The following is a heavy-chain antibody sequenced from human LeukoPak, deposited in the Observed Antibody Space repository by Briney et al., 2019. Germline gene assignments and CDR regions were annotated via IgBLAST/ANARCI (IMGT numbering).Heavy chain of an antibody. V-gene: IGHV4-59*03. CDR3: ARNKDILAGGNLDV. J-gene: IGHJ3*01. D-gene: IGHD3-9*01. CDR1: GGSISGYY. CDR2: IYYRGNT. Sequence: SETLSLTCSVSGGSISGYYWGWIRQPPGKGLEWIGYIYYRGNTKYNPSLKGRVTMSVDTSKNEFSLQLSSVTAADTARYYCARNKDILAGGNLDVWGRGTMVTVSS.